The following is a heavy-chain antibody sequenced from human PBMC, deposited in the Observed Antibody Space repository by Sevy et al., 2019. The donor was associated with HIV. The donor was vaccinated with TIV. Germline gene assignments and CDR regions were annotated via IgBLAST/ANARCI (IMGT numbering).Heavy chain of an antibody. CDR2: ISASGGST. J-gene: IGHJ4*02. CDR3: AKEDSGGYLY. V-gene: IGHV3-23*01. CDR1: GSTFISYV. D-gene: IGHD3-22*01. Sequence: GGSLRLSCAASGSTFISYVMTWVRQAPGKGLEWVSTISASGGSTYYADSVKGRFIISTDNSKNTVDLQMNSLRAGDTAVYYCAKEDSGGYLYWGQGTLVTVSS.